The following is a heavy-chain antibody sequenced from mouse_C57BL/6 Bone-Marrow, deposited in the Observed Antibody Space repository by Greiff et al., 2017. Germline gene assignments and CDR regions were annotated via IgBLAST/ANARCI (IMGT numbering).Heavy chain of an antibody. J-gene: IGHJ3*01. CDR2: ISSGSSTI. Sequence: EVKVVESGGGLVKPGGSLKLSCAASGFTFSDYGMHWVRQAPEKGLEWVAYISSGSSTIYYADTVKGRFTISRDNAKNTLFLRMTSLRSEDTAMYYCASWFAYWGQGTLVTVSA. CDR1: GFTFSDYG. V-gene: IGHV5-17*01. CDR3: ASWFAY.